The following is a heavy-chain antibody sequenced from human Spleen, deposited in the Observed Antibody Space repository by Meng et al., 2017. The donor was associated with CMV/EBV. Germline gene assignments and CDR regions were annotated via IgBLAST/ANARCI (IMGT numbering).Heavy chain of an antibody. Sequence: ASGFNFSNYAMSWVRQAPGKGLEWVSGISDSGGSTYYADSVKGRFTISRDNSKNTLHLQMNSLRAGDTAMYYCAKHTSITLIVVQQWGPGTLVTVSS. V-gene: IGHV3-23*01. D-gene: IGHD3-22*01. CDR3: AKHTSITLIVVQQ. J-gene: IGHJ1*01. CDR1: GFNFSNYA. CDR2: ISDSGGST.